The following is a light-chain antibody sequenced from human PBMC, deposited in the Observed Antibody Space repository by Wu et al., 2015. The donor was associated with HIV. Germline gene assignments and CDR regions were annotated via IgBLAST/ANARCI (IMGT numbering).Light chain of an antibody. CDR1: QSVASN. CDR3: QQYHDWWT. CDR2: GAS. J-gene: IGKJ1*01. Sequence: IVMTQSPDTLSVSPGERATLSCKASQSVASNLAWYQQKPGQAPRLLIYGASTRATDIPARFSGSGSGTEFTLTISSLRSEDFAVYFCQQYHDWWTFGQGTKVEAK. V-gene: IGKV3-15*01.